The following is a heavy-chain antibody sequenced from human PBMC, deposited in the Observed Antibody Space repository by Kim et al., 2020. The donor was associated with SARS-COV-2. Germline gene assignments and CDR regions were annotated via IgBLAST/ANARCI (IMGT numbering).Heavy chain of an antibody. CDR1: EFSFRNYW. J-gene: IGHJ6*02. V-gene: IGHV3-7*01. CDR3: ARNAYYNGLDV. CDR2: IKKDGSEN. Sequence: GGSLRLSCVASEFSFRNYWMAWVRQASGKGLEWVATIKKDGSENYYADSVKGRFTISRDNANNSMNLQMSSLRVEDTAVYYCARNAYYNGLDVWGQGTTVPV.